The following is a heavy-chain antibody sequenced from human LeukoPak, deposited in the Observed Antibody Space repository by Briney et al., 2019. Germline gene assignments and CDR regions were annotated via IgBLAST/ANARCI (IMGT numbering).Heavy chain of an antibody. D-gene: IGHD3-22*01. CDR3: SADACYSSGYRYYFDY. Sequence: SVKVSCKTSGFTFISSSVHWVRQARGQRLEWIGWIDVGSGNTNYAQKFQDRVTITRDMSTSTAYMELSSLRSEDTAVYYCSADACYSSGYRYYFDYWGEGTLVTVSS. CDR2: IDVGSGNT. V-gene: IGHV1-58*01. J-gene: IGHJ4*02. CDR1: GFTFISSS.